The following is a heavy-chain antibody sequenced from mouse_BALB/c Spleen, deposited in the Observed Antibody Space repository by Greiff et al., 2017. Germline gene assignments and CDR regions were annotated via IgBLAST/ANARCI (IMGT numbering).Heavy chain of an antibody. J-gene: IGHJ4*01. D-gene: IGHD2-14*01. CDR2: IRNKANGYTT. V-gene: IGHV7-3*02. Sequence: DVQLQESGGGLVQPGGSLRLSCATSGFTFTDYYMSWVRQPPGKALEWLGFIRNKANGYTTEYSASVKGRFTISRDNSQSILYLQMNTLRAEDSDSYYSARDRRYGIYYAMDYWGQGTSVTVSS. CDR3: ARDRRYGIYYAMDY. CDR1: GFTFTDYY.